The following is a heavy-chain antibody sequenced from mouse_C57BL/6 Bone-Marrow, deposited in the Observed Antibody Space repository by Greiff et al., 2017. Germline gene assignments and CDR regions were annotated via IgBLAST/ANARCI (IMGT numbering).Heavy chain of an antibody. V-gene: IGHV1-55*01. CDR3: AAYYCAY. Sequence: VQLQQSGPELVKPAPSVTMSCTASGYSFTSYCLTWVKQRPGQGLELIGDMYPGSGSTNYNEKFKSKATLTVDTSSSPAYMQLTSQTSADSAVYYCAAYYCAYWGQGTTLTVSS. CDR2: MYPGSGST. J-gene: IGHJ2*01. CDR1: GYSFTSYC.